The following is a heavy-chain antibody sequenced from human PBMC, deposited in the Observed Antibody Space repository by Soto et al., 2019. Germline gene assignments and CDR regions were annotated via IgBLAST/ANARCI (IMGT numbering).Heavy chain of an antibody. CDR3: AKGVLWSYRLYYFYS. V-gene: IGHV3-23*01. Sequence: GGSLRLSCAASGFTFSSYAMSWVRQAPGKGLEWVSAISGSGGSTYYADSVKGRFTISRDNSKNTLYLQMNSLRAEDTAVYYCAKGVLWSYRLYYFYSWGQGTLGTVSS. J-gene: IGHJ4*02. CDR1: GFTFSSYA. CDR2: ISGSGGST. D-gene: IGHD1-26*01.